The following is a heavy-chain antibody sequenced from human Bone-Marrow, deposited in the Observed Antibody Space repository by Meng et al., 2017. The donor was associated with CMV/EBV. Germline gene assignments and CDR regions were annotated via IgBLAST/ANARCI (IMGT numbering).Heavy chain of an antibody. CDR1: DDSISSNDYC. CDR3: ARGGFNFRNWFDP. V-gene: IGHV4-39*01. Sequence: SETLSLTCTVSDDSISSNDYCWGWIRQPPGKGLEWIGSIYYSGSTYYNPSLKSRVTMSVATSKNQFSLKLRSVTAADTAVYYCARGGFNFRNWFDPWGQGTLVTVSS. CDR2: IYYSGST. J-gene: IGHJ5*02.